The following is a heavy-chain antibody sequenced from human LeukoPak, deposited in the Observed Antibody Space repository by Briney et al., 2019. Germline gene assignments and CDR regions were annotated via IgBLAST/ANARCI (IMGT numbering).Heavy chain of an antibody. CDR2: INPNSGGT. CDR1: GYTFTGYY. D-gene: IGHD3-9*01. CDR3: ARPDILTGYYSFDY. V-gene: IGHV1-2*02. Sequence: GASVKVSFKSSGYTFTGYYMHWVRQAPGQGLEWVGWINPNSGGTNYAQKFQGRVTMTRDTSISTAYMELSRLRSDDTAVYYCARPDILTGYYSFDYWGQGTLVTVFS. J-gene: IGHJ4*02.